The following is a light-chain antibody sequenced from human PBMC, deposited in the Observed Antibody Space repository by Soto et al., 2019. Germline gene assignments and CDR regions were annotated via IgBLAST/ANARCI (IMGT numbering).Light chain of an antibody. CDR2: PAS. CDR3: QQYDSYPFT. Sequence: DIQLTQSPSFLSSSVGDRVSITCRASQGITRYLAWYQQKPGKAPKLLIYPASTLQSGVPSRFSGSGSGTEFTLTISRLQPEDFATYYCQQYDSYPFTFGRGTKVDI. V-gene: IGKV1-9*01. CDR1: QGITRY. J-gene: IGKJ3*01.